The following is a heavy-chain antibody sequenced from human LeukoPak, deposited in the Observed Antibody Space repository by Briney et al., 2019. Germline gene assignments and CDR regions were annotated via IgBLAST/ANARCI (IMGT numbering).Heavy chain of an antibody. J-gene: IGHJ6*03. CDR1: GGSISSYY. CDR3: ARFTFGGVYYYYYYMDV. CDR2: IYYSGST. Sequence: PSETLSLTCTVSGGSISSYYWSWIRQPPGKGLEWIGYIYYSGSTNYNPSLKSRVTISVDTSKNQFSLKLSPVTAADTAVYYCARFTFGGVYYYYYYMDVWGKGTTVTVSS. V-gene: IGHV4-59*01. D-gene: IGHD3-16*01.